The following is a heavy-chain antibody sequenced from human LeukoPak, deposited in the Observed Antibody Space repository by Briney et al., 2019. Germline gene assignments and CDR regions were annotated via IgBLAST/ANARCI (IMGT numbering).Heavy chain of an antibody. V-gene: IGHV3-53*01. CDR3: AKNPPATVYFDY. Sequence: GGSLRLSCAASGFTVSSTHMSWVRQAPGKGLEWVSIIYDGGTTNYADSVKGRFTISRDTSKNTLFLQMNSLRAEDTAVYYCAKNPPATVYFDYWGQGALVTVSS. CDR1: GFTVSSTH. J-gene: IGHJ4*02. CDR2: IYDGGTT. D-gene: IGHD1-26*01.